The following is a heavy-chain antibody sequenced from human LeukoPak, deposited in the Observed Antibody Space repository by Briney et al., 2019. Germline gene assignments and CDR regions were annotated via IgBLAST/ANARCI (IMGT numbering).Heavy chain of an antibody. D-gene: IGHD6-25*01. CDR1: GYTFTGYY. CDR2: INPNSGGT. V-gene: IGHV1-2*02. CDR3: ARDLGAAAGNNWFDP. Sequence: ASVKVSCKASGYTFTGYYVHWVRQAPGQGLEWMGWINPNSGGTNYAQKFQGRATMTRDTSISTAYMELSRLRSDDTAVYYCARDLGAAAGNNWFDPWGQGTLVTVSS. J-gene: IGHJ5*02.